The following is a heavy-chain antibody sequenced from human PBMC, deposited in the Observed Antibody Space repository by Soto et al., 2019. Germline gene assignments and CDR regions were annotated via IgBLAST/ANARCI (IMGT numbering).Heavy chain of an antibody. Sequence: SETLSLTCTVSGGSISSGGYYWSWIRQHPGKGLEWIGYIYYSGSTYYNPSLKSRVTISVDTSKNQFSLKLSSVTAADTAVYYCARDRAARQSVGRNWFDPWGQGTLVTVS. CDR2: IYYSGST. CDR3: ARDRAARQSVGRNWFDP. V-gene: IGHV4-31*03. CDR1: GGSISSGGYY. J-gene: IGHJ5*02. D-gene: IGHD6-6*01.